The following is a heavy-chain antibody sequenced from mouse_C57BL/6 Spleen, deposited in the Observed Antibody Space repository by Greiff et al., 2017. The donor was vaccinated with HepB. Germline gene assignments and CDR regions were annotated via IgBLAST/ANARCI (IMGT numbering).Heavy chain of an antibody. Sequence: EVQLVESGGGLVQPGESLKLSCESNEYAFPSHDMSWVRQTPEKRLELVAAINSDGGSTYYPDTMERRFTISRDNTKKTLYLQMSSLRSEDTALYYCARQSHAGDFDVWGTGTTVTVSS. J-gene: IGHJ1*03. V-gene: IGHV5-2*01. CDR3: ARQSHAGDFDV. D-gene: IGHD6-1*01. CDR2: INSDGGST. CDR1: EYAFPSHD.